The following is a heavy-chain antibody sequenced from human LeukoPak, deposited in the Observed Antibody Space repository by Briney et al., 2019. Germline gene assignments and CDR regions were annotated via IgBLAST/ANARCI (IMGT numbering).Heavy chain of an antibody. CDR3: ARDFGYGSGNIDY. CDR1: GFTFSSYS. V-gene: IGHV3-21*04. CDR2: ISSGSGYI. J-gene: IGHJ4*02. Sequence: GGSLRLSCAASGFTFSSYSMNWVRQAPGKGLEWVSSISSGSGYIYNADSVKGRFTILRDNSKNTLYLQMNSLRVEDTAVYYCARDFGYGSGNIDYWGQGTLVTVSS. D-gene: IGHD3-10*01.